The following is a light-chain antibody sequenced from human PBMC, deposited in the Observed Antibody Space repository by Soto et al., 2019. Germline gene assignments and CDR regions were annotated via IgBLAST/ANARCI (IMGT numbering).Light chain of an antibody. V-gene: IGLV2-14*01. Sequence: QSLLTQPASVSGSPGQPITISCTGTSSDVGGYNYVSWYQQHPGKAPKVMIYDVSNRPSGVSNRFSGSKSGNTASLTISGLQAEDEADYYCNSYTTSSTYVFGTGTKVTVL. CDR3: NSYTTSSTYV. CDR2: DVS. CDR1: SSDVGGYNY. J-gene: IGLJ1*01.